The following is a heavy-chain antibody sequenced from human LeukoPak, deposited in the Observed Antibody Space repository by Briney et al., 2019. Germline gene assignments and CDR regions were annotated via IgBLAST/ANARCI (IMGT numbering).Heavy chain of an antibody. J-gene: IGHJ4*02. V-gene: IGHV3-21*06. Sequence: GGSLRLSCAASGFTFSSYGMNWIRQAPGKGLEWVAGISEGGNYVNYAASLKGRFTISRDNAKNSLYLQMNSLRAEDTAVYFCARDHSIAAAGTFDYWGQGTLVTVSS. CDR3: ARDHSIAAAGTFDY. CDR1: GFTFSSYG. CDR2: ISEGGNYV. D-gene: IGHD6-13*01.